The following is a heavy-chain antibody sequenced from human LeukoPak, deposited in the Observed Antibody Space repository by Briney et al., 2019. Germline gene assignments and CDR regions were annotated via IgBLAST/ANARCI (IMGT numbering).Heavy chain of an antibody. V-gene: IGHV1-69*05. J-gene: IGHJ3*02. CDR1: GGTFSSYA. CDR3: ARDHWTVPVWKNGFSYDPTWEYAFDI. CDR2: IIPIFGTA. D-gene: IGHD5-18*01. Sequence: SVKVSCKASGGTFSSYAISWVRQAPGQGLEWIGRIIPIFGTANYAQKFQGRVTITTDESTSTAYMELSSLRSEDTAVYYCARDHWTVPVWKNGFSYDPTWEYAFDIWGQGTTATVSS.